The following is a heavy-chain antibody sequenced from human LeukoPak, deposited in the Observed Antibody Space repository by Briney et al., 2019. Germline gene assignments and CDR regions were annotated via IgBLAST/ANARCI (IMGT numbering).Heavy chain of an antibody. Sequence: GGSLGLSCAASGLTFSNAWMSWVRQAPGEGLEWLGRIKSKVHGETIDYAAPVKGRFTISRDDSKNTLYLEMNSLKTEDTAVYYCTTVWGGDWGQGTLVTVSS. CDR1: GLTFSNAW. CDR3: TTVWGGD. CDR2: IKSKVHGETI. V-gene: IGHV3-15*01. D-gene: IGHD7-27*01. J-gene: IGHJ1*01.